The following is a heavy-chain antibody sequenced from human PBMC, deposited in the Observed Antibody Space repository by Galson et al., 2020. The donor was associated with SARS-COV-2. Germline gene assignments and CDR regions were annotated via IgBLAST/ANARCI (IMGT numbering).Heavy chain of an antibody. CDR2: IYHSGST. CDR3: ARVYGDSIYYYYGMDV. V-gene: IGHV4-38-2*01. CDR1: GYSISSGYY. J-gene: IGHJ6*02. Sequence: ASETLSLTCAVSGYSISSGYYWGWIRQPPGKGLEWIGSIYHSGSTYYNPSLKSRVTISVDTSKNQFSLKLSSVTAADTAVYYCARVYGDSIYYYYGMDVWGQGTTVTVSS. D-gene: IGHD4-17*01.